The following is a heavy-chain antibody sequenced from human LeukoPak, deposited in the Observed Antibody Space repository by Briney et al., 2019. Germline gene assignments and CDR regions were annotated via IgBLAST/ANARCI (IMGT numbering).Heavy chain of an antibody. J-gene: IGHJ4*02. CDR2: ISSSSSYI. Sequence: GGSLRLSCAASGFTFSSYSMNWVRQAPGKGLEWVSSISSSSSYIYYADSVKGRFTISRDNAKNSLYLQMNSLRAEDTAVYYCATLEQQLGTIDYWGQGTLVTVSS. CDR1: GFTFSSYS. CDR3: ATLEQQLGTIDY. V-gene: IGHV3-21*01. D-gene: IGHD6-13*01.